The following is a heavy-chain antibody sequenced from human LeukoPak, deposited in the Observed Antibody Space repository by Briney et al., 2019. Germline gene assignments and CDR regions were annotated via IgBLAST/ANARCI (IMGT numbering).Heavy chain of an antibody. CDR3: ARGLMMAVAGRGEFHY. D-gene: IGHD6-13*01. CDR2: IYYSGST. Sequence: SQTLSLTCTVSGGSISSGDYYWSWIRQPPGKGLEWIGYIYYSGSTYYNPSLKSRITISVDTSKNQFSLKLSSVTAADTAVYYCARGLMMAVAGRGEFHYWGQGTLVTVSS. J-gene: IGHJ4*02. V-gene: IGHV4-30-4*01. CDR1: GGSISSGDYY.